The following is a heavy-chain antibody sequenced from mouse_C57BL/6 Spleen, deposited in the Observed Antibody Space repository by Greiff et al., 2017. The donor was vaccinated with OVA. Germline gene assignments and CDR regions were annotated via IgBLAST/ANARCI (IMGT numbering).Heavy chain of an antibody. D-gene: IGHD2-4*01. Sequence: QVQLQQPGTELVKPGASVKLSCKASGYTFTSYWMHWVKQRPGQGLEWIGNINPSNGGTNYNEKFKSKATLTVDKSSSTAYMQLSSLTSEDSAVYYVAREGGLRREGSWFAYWGQGTLVTVSA. CDR3: AREGGLRREGSWFAY. V-gene: IGHV1-53*01. CDR2: INPSNGGT. J-gene: IGHJ3*01. CDR1: GYTFTSYW.